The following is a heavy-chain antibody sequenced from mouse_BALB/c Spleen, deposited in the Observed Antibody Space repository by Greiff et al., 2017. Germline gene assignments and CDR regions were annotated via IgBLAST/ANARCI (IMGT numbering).Heavy chain of an antibody. CDR1: GFTFTDYY. CDR3: ARAYYGSMDY. V-gene: IGHV7-3*02. D-gene: IGHD2-9*01. Sequence: EVKLEESGGGLVQPGGSLRLSCATSGFTFTDYYMSWVRQPPGKALEWLGFIRNKANGYTTEYSASVKGRFTISRDNSQSILYLQMNTLRAEDSATYYCARAYYGSMDYWGQGTSVTVSS. CDR2: IRNKANGYTT. J-gene: IGHJ4*01.